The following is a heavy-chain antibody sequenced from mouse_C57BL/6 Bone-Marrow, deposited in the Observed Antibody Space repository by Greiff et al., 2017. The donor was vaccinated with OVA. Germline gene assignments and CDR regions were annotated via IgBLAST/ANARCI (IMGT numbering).Heavy chain of an antibody. V-gene: IGHV1-74*01. D-gene: IGHD2-4*01. CDR2: IHPSDSDT. CDR1: GYTFTSYW. CDR3: AIDYDYVPYAMDY. J-gene: IGHJ4*01. Sequence: VKLQQPGAELVKPGASVKVSCKASGYTFTSYWMHWVKQRPGQGLEWIGRIHPSDSDTNYNQKFKGKATLTVDKSSSTAYMQLSSLTSEDSAVYYCAIDYDYVPYAMDYWGQGTSVTVSS.